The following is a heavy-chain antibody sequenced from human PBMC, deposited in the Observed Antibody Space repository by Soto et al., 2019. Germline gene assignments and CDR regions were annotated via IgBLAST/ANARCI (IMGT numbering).Heavy chain of an antibody. D-gene: IGHD2-2*01. CDR1: GFIFTDYA. CDR3: AKEISSMYFPLDF. V-gene: IGHV3-23*01. Sequence: GGSLRLSCAASGFIFTDYAMTWVRQAPGKGLEWVATISGSASSTYYADSVKGRFTISSDSSKSTLYLQMNRLRAEDSAVYYCAKEISSMYFPLDFWGQGTLVTVSS. J-gene: IGHJ4*02. CDR2: ISGSASST.